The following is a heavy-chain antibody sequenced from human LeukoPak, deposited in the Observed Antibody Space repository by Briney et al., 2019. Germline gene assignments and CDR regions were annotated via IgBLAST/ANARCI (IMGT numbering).Heavy chain of an antibody. Sequence: ASVKVSCKASGYTFTGYYMHWVRQAPGQGLEWMGWISAYNGNTNYAQKLQGRVTMTTDTSTSTAYMELRSLRSDDTAVYYCARGGTTGTLKAFDYWGQGTLVTVSS. CDR1: GYTFTGYY. J-gene: IGHJ4*02. CDR3: ARGGTTGTLKAFDY. CDR2: ISAYNGNT. V-gene: IGHV1-18*04. D-gene: IGHD1-1*01.